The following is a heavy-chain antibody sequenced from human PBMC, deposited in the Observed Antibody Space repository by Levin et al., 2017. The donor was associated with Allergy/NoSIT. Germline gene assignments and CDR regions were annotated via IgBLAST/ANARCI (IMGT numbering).Heavy chain of an antibody. D-gene: IGHD3-3*01. CDR2: ISAYNGNT. Sequence: ASVKVSCKASGYTFTSYGISWVRQAPGQGLEWMGWISAYNGNTNYAQKLQGRVTMTTDTSTSTAYMELRSLRSDDTAVYYCARVQLSHYDFWSGHPGFDYWGQGTLVTVSS. V-gene: IGHV1-18*01. J-gene: IGHJ4*02. CDR3: ARVQLSHYDFWSGHPGFDY. CDR1: GYTFTSYG.